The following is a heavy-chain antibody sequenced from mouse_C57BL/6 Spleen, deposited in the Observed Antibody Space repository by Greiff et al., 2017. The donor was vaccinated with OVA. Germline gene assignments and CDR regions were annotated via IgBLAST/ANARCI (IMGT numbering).Heavy chain of an antibody. CDR2: ISNGGGST. CDR3: SRQDCYGNPPFDV. D-gene: IGHD2-1*01. Sequence: EVKLVESGGGLVPPGGSLKLSCAASGFTFSNYYMYWVRQTPEKRLEWVAYISNGGGSTYYPDTVKGRFHISRDNAKNTLYLQMSRLKSEDTAMYYCSRQDCYGNPPFDVWGTGTTVTVSS. J-gene: IGHJ1*03. CDR1: GFTFSNYY. V-gene: IGHV5-12*01.